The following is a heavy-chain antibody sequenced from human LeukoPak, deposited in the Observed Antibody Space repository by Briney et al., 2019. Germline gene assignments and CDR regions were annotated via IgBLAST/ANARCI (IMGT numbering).Heavy chain of an antibody. D-gene: IGHD2-2*01. V-gene: IGHV4-30-4*08. CDR2: IYYSGST. Sequence: SQTLSLTCTVSGGSISSGDYYWSWIRQPPGKGLEWIGYIYYSGSTYYNPSIKSRVTISVDTSKNQFSLKLSSVTAADTAVYYCAREVVEYQLLNLFDYWGQGTLVTVSS. CDR3: AREVVEYQLLNLFDY. J-gene: IGHJ4*02. CDR1: GGSISSGDYY.